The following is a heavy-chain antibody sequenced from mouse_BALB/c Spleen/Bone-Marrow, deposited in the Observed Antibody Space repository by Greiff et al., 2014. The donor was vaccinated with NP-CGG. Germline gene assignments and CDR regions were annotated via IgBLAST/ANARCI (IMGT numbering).Heavy chain of an antibody. CDR2: ISSDSSTI. Sequence: EVKLMESGGGLVQPGGSRKLSCAASGFTFSSFGIHWVRQAQEKGLEWVAYISSDSSTIYYADTVKGRFTISRDNPKNTLFLQMTSLRSEDTAMYYCARSNYVGYYAMDYWGQGTSVTVSS. CDR3: ARSNYVGYYAMDY. D-gene: IGHD1-1*01. CDR1: GFTFSSFG. J-gene: IGHJ4*01. V-gene: IGHV5-17*02.